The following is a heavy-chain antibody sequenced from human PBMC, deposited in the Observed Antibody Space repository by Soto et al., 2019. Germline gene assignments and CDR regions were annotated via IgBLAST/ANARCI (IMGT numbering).Heavy chain of an antibody. CDR2: IYNSGST. D-gene: IGHD2-15*01. CDR1: GGSISSYY. Sequence: NPSETLSLTCTVSGGSISSYYWSWIRQPPGKGLAWIGYIYNSGSTNYNPSLKSRVTISADTSKNQFSLKPSSVTGAETAVYYCARETLYCSGGSCSPDAFDIWGQGTMVTVSS. J-gene: IGHJ3*02. CDR3: ARETLYCSGGSCSPDAFDI. V-gene: IGHV4-59*01.